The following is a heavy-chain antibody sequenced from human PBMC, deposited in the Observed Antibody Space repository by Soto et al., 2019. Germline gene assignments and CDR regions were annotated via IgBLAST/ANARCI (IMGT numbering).Heavy chain of an antibody. CDR2: INPSGGST. Sequence: QVQLVQSGAEVKKPGASVKVSCKASGYTFTSYYMHWVRQAPGQGLEWMGIINPSGGSTSYAQKFQGRVTMTRDTSTSTVYMELSSLRSEDTAVDYWARGGLGYCSGGSCGWFDPWGQGTLVTVSS. D-gene: IGHD2-15*01. CDR1: GYTFTSYY. CDR3: ARGGLGYCSGGSCGWFDP. J-gene: IGHJ5*02. V-gene: IGHV1-46*01.